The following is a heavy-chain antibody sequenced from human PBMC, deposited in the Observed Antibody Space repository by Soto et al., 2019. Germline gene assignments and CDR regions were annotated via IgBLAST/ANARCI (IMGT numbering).Heavy chain of an antibody. D-gene: IGHD3-16*01. CDR2: TSYDGSGK. J-gene: IGHJ1*01. CDR1: GFTFRSYV. Sequence: ESGGGMVQPGTSLRLSCVGSGFTFRSYVIHWVRQAPGKGLEWVALTSYDGSGKYYGDSVRGRFTISRDNSRNTVDLQMDSLRLEDTALYYCARWGTTGGLDVWGQGTLVSVSS. V-gene: IGHV3-30*19. CDR3: ARWGTTGGLDV.